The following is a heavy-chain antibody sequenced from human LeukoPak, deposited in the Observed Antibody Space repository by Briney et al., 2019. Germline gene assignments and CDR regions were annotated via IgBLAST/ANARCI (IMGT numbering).Heavy chain of an antibody. CDR2: ISSSGSTI. V-gene: IGHV3-48*03. D-gene: IGHD2-2*01. CDR3: AREGCSSTSCYYYYYYGMDV. Sequence: GGSLRLSCAASGFTFSSYEMNWVRQAPGKGLEWVSYISSSGSTIYYADSVKGRFTISRDNAKNSPYLQMNSLRAEDTAVYYCAREGCSSTSCYYYYYYGMDVWGQGTTVTVSS. CDR1: GFTFSSYE. J-gene: IGHJ6*02.